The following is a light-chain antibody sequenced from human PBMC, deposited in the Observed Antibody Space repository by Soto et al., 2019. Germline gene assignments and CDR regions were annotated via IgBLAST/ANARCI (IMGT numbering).Light chain of an antibody. CDR2: DAS. V-gene: IGKV3-15*01. J-gene: IGKJ5*01. Sequence: EIVLTQSPAALSLSPVEVATLSCGASQSVSSYLAWYQQKPGQAPRLLIYDASTRATGIPARFSGGGSGTEFTLTISSLQSEDFAVYYCQQYSNWPPITFGQGTRLEIK. CDR3: QQYSNWPPIT. CDR1: QSVSSY.